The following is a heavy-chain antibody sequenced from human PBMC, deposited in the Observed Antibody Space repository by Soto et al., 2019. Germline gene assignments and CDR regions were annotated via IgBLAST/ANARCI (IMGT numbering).Heavy chain of an antibody. CDR3: ATEITVAATGWFDH. CDR2: INTSGST. Sequence: PSETLSLTCTVSGDSISSYHWSWMRQPAGKGLEWIGRINTSGSTNYNPSLKSRVTLSLDTSKNQFSLKLRSVTAADTAVYYCATEITVAATGWFDHWGQGTLVTVSS. J-gene: IGHJ5*02. CDR1: GDSISSYH. D-gene: IGHD6-19*01. V-gene: IGHV4-4*07.